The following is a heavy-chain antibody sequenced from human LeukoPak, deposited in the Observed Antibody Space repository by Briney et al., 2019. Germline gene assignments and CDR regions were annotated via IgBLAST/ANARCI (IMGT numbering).Heavy chain of an antibody. CDR1: GFTFSLYN. J-gene: IGHJ6*02. Sequence: GGSLSLSCAGSGFTFSLYNMRWVRQAPGKGLEWVALISFGGSPTYYADSERGRFTISRDNSKNALFLQMSSLKAEDTAVYYCAREGASNGYHYGMHVWGQGTTVSVSS. D-gene: IGHD5-12*01. CDR3: AREGASNGYHYGMHV. CDR2: ISFGGSPT. V-gene: IGHV3-30*04.